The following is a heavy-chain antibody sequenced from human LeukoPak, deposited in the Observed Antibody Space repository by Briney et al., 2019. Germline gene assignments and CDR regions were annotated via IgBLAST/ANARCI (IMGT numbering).Heavy chain of an antibody. CDR1: GFTFSSYG. CDR3: ARGRYSSGWYRAGYYYYYGMDV. D-gene: IGHD6-19*01. CDR2: IWYDGSNK. Sequence: GGSLRLSCAASGFTFSSYGMHWVRQAPGKGLEWVAVIWYDGSNKYYADSVKGRFTISRDNSKNTLYLQMNSLRAEDTAVYYCARGRYSSGWYRAGYYYYYGMDVWGQGTTVTVSS. J-gene: IGHJ6*02. V-gene: IGHV3-33*01.